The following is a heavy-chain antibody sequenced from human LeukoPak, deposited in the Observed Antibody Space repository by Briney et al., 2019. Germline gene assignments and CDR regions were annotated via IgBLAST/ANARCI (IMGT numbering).Heavy chain of an antibody. CDR1: GGTFSSYA. J-gene: IGHJ6*04. CDR2: IIPIFGTA. Sequence: GASVNVSCKASGGTFSSYAISWVRQAPGQGLEWMGGIIPIFGTANYAQKFQGRVTITADESTSTAYMELSSLRSEDTAVYYCARGLFGESLAYYYGMDVWGKGTTVTVSS. V-gene: IGHV1-69*13. CDR3: ARGLFGESLAYYYGMDV. D-gene: IGHD3-10*02.